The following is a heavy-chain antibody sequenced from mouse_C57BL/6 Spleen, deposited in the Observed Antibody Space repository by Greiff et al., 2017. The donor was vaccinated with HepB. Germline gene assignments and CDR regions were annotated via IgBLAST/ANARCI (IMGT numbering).Heavy chain of an antibody. CDR2: ISSGGDYV. CDR3: TRDLGRLRAYYYAMDY. J-gene: IGHJ4*01. CDR1: GFTFSSYA. V-gene: IGHV5-9-1*02. Sequence: EVHLVESGEGLVKPGGSLKLSCAASGFTFSSYAMSWVRQTPEKWLEWVAYISSGGDYVYYADTVKGLFTISRDNARNTLYLQMSRLKSKATAMYYCTRDLGRLRAYYYAMDYWGQVTSVTVSS. D-gene: IGHD2-4*01.